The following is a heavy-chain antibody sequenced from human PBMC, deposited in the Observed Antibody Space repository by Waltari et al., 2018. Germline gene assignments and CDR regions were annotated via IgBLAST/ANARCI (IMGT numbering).Heavy chain of an antibody. D-gene: IGHD3-22*01. CDR2: IIPIFGTA. J-gene: IGHJ5*02. CDR3: ASRRGYYDSSGYPSSRFDP. CDR1: GGTFSSYA. V-gene: IGHV1-69*14. Sequence: QVQLVQSGAEVKKPGSSVKVSCKASGGTFSSYAIIWVRQAPGQGLEWMGGIIPIFGTANYAQKFQGRVTITADKSTSTAYMELSSLRSEDTAVYYCASRRGYYDSSGYPSSRFDPWGQGTLVTVSS.